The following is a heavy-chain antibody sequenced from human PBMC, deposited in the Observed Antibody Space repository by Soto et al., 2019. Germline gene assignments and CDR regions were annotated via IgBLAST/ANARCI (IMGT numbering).Heavy chain of an antibody. D-gene: IGHD2-2*01. CDR2: IIPIFGTA. V-gene: IGHV1-69*13. Sequence: SVKVSCKASGGTFSSYAISWVRQAPGQGLEWMGGIIPIFGTANYAQKFQGRVTITADESTSTAYMELSSLRSEDTAVYYCASRISSTSLPSFVDYWGQGTLVTVSS. CDR1: GGTFSSYA. CDR3: ASRISSTSLPSFVDY. J-gene: IGHJ4*02.